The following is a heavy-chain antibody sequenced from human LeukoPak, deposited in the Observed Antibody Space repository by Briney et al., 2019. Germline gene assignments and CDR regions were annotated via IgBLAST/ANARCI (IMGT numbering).Heavy chain of an antibody. V-gene: IGHV1-8*01. CDR2: MNPNSGNT. J-gene: IGHJ5*02. Sequence: ASVTVSCKASGYTFTSYDINWVRQATGQGLEWMGWMNPNSGNTGYAQKFQGRVTMTRNTSISTAYMELSSLRSEDTAVYYCATLGDCSSTSCYSINKINWFDPWGQGTLVTVSS. CDR1: GYTFTSYD. CDR3: ATLGDCSSTSCYSINKINWFDP. D-gene: IGHD2-2*01.